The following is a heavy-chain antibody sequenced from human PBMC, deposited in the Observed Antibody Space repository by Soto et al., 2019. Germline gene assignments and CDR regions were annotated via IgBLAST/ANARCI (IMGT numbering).Heavy chain of an antibody. V-gene: IGHV4-34*01. CDR3: ARGRRGLLWFGESNWFDP. D-gene: IGHD3-10*01. J-gene: IGHJ5*02. Sequence: SETLSLTCAVYGGSFSGYYWSWIRQPPGKGLEWIGEINHSGSTNYNPSLKSRVTISVDTSKNQFSLKLSSVTAADTAVYYCARGRRGLLWFGESNWFDPWGQGTLVTVPS. CDR2: INHSGST. CDR1: GGSFSGYY.